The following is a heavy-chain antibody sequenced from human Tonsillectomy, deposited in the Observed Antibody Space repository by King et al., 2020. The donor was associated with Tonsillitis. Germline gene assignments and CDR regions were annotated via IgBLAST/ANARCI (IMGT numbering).Heavy chain of an antibody. CDR2: INPNSGGT. D-gene: IGHD2-15*01. CDR3: AREAKDARKGMDV. J-gene: IGHJ6*02. Sequence: VQLVQSGTEVKKPGASVKVSCKASGYTFTGYYIHWVRQAPGQGLEWMGYINPNSGGTNFVQKFQGRVTMTRDTSISTAYMELRRLRSDDTAVYYCAREAKDARKGMDVWGQGTSVTVSS. V-gene: IGHV1-2*02. CDR1: GYTFTGYY.